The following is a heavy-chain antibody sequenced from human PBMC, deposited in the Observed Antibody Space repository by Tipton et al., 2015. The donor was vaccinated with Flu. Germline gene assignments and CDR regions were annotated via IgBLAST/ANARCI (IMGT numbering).Heavy chain of an antibody. J-gene: IGHJ4*02. CDR2: INHSGST. CDR1: GGSFSGYY. D-gene: IGHD3-3*01. V-gene: IGHV4-34*01. CDR3: ASRGNDFWSGYHDY. Sequence: TLSLTCAVYGGSFSGYYWSWIRQPPGKGLEWIGEINHSGSTNYNPSLKSRVTISVDTSKNQFSLKLRSVNAADTAEYYCASRGNDFWSGYHDYWGQGTLVTVSS.